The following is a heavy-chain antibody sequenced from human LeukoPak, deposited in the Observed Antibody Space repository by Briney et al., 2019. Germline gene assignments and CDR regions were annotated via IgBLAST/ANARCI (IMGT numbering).Heavy chain of an antibody. V-gene: IGHV5-51*01. CDR2: IDPGDSDT. Sequence: GESLKISCKGSGYSFTSYWIGWVRQMPGKGLEWMGIIDPGDSDTRYSPSFQGQVTISADKSISTAYLQWSSLKASDTAMYYCARGSWELPEVPGPSRPKHFDYWGQGTLVTVSS. CDR1: GYSFTSYW. J-gene: IGHJ4*02. CDR3: ARGSWELPEVPGPSRPKHFDY. D-gene: IGHD1-26*01.